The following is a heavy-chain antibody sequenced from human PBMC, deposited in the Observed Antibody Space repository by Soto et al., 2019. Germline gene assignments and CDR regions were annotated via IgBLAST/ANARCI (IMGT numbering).Heavy chain of an antibody. J-gene: IGHJ1*01. D-gene: IGHD3-22*01. CDR3: ARDADSSGFAGAFHH. CDR1: GFSFSDYV. V-gene: IGHV3-30-3*01. Sequence: QVQLVESGGGVVQPGGALRLSCAASGFSFSDYVMHWVRQAPGKGLEWVAGIAFDGGNKHYADSVKGRFTISRDNSQNPVDLHVDSLRDEDTAVYYCARDADSSGFAGAFHHWGQGTLVTVSS. CDR2: IAFDGGNK.